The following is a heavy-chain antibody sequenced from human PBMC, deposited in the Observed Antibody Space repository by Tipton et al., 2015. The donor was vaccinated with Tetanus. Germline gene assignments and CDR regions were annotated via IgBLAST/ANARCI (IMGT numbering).Heavy chain of an antibody. V-gene: IGHV3-15*01. CDR2: IKSKLDGGAI. CDR3: STSGPGVSGGDY. CDR1: GFTFSEFTFADAW. D-gene: IGHD3-16*01. Sequence: SLRLSCAASGFTFSEFTFADAWMSWVRRAPGKGLEWIGRIKSKLDGGAIDYAAPMEGRFIISRDDSQNAVFLQMNSLKPEDTAVYYCSTSGPGVSGGDYWGQGTQVTVSS. J-gene: IGHJ4*02.